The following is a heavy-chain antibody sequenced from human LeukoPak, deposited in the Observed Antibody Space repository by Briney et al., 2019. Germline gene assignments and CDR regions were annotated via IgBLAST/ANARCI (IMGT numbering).Heavy chain of an antibody. CDR3: AREMGGHKQQLAPLPFDY. V-gene: IGHV4-34*01. Sequence: SETLSLTCAVYGGSFSGYYWSWIRQPPGKGLEWIGEINHSGSTNYNPSLKSRVTISVDTSKNQFSLKLSSVTAADTAVYYCAREMGGHKQQLAPLPFDYWGQGTLVTVSS. D-gene: IGHD6-13*01. CDR1: GGSFSGYY. CDR2: INHSGST. J-gene: IGHJ4*02.